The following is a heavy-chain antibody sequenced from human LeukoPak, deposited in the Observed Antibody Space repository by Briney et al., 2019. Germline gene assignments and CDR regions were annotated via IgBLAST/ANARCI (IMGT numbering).Heavy chain of an antibody. V-gene: IGHV3-7*03. J-gene: IGHJ4*02. CDR2: IKDDGSEK. CDR3: ARGRGWYHIEY. CDR1: GYTFSSYW. Sequence: GGSLRLSCAASGYTFSSYWMSWVRQAPGKGLEWVANIKDDGSEKYYVDSVKGRFTIPRDNAKNSLYLQMSSLRAEDTAVYYCARGRGWYHIEYWGQGTLVTVSS. D-gene: IGHD6-19*01.